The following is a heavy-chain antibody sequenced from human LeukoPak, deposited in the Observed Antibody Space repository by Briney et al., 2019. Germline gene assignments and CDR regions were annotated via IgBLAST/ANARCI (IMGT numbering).Heavy chain of an antibody. J-gene: IGHJ4*02. CDR1: GGTFSSYA. CDR2: IIPILGIA. Sequence: SVKVSCKASGGTFSSYAISWVRQAPGQGLEWMGRIIPILGIANYAQKFQGRVTITADKSTSTAYMELSSLRSEDTAVYYCARDHYDILTGYHAPYYFDYWGQGTLVTVSS. V-gene: IGHV1-69*04. D-gene: IGHD3-9*01. CDR3: ARDHYDILTGYHAPYYFDY.